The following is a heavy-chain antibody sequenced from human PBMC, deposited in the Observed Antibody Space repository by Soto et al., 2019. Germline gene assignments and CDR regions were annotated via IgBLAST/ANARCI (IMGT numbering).Heavy chain of an antibody. J-gene: IGHJ4*02. V-gene: IGHV4-4*03. Sequence: QVQLQESGPGLVKPPGTLSLTCAVSGDSISSSSWWSWVRLPPGKGLEWIGEIYHSGTTNYNPSLKSRVTISVDKSKNQFSLKRSSVTAADTAVYYCTRRGDGSGSLDYWGQGTLVTVSS. CDR2: IYHSGTT. D-gene: IGHD3-10*01. CDR3: TRRGDGSGSLDY. CDR1: GDSISSSSW.